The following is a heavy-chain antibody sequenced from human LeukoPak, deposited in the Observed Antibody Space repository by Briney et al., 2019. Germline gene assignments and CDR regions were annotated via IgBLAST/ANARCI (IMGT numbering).Heavy chain of an antibody. V-gene: IGHV1-18*01. CDR1: GYTFTSYG. Sequence: VKVSCKASGYTFTSYGISWVRQAPGQGLEWMGWISGYNSNTNYAQKLQGRVTMTTDTSTSTAYMELRSLRSDDTAVYFCARDSATGTTTFVDYWGQGTLVTVSS. J-gene: IGHJ4*02. D-gene: IGHD1-1*01. CDR3: ARDSATGTTTFVDY. CDR2: ISGYNSNT.